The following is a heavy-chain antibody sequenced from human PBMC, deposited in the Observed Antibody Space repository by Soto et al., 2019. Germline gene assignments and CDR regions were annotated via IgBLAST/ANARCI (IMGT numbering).Heavy chain of an antibody. CDR3: AKGYYDSSGYYYGSDP. CDR2: ISYDGSDK. D-gene: IGHD3-22*01. Sequence: GGSLRLSCAASGLTLSRDDMHWVRQAPGKGLEWVAVISYDGSDKYYADSVKGRFIISRDNSKNTLYLQMNSLRPEDTAVYYCAKGYYDSSGYYYGSDPWGQGTLVTVSS. J-gene: IGHJ5*02. V-gene: IGHV3-30*18. CDR1: GLTLSRDD.